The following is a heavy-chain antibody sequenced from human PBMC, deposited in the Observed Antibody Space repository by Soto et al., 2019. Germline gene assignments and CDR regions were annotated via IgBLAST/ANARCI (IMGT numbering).Heavy chain of an antibody. J-gene: IGHJ6*02. V-gene: IGHV3-33*01. CDR1: GFTFSSYG. CDR3: ARDFVPSGYDRYYGMDV. CDR2: IWYDGSNK. Sequence: GGSLRLSCAASGFTFSSYGMDWVRQAPGKXLEWVAVIWYDGSNKYYADSVKGRFTISRDNSKNTLYLQMNSLRAEDTAVYYCARDFVPSGYDRYYGMDVWGQGTTVTVSS. D-gene: IGHD5-12*01.